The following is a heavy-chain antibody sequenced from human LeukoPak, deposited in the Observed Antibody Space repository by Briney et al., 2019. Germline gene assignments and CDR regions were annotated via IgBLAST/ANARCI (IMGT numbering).Heavy chain of an antibody. CDR2: IQYDGRNK. CDR3: ARRLATAVTNDGFDV. Sequence: GGSLRLSCAASGFIFSSCGMHWVRQAPGQGLEWVAFIQYDGRNKYYADSVKGRFALSRDNSKSTLWLQMDSLRAEDTAVYYCARRLATAVTNDGFDVWGQGTMVTVSS. CDR1: GFIFSSCG. V-gene: IGHV3-30*02. J-gene: IGHJ3*01. D-gene: IGHD6-13*01.